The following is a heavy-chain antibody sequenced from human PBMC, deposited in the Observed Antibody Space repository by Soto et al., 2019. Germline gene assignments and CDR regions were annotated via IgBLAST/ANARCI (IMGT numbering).Heavy chain of an antibody. CDR1: GGSISSGGYS. CDR2: IYHSGST. Sequence: QLQLQESGSGLVKPSQTLSLTCAVSGGSISSGGYSWSWIRQPPGKGLEWIGYIYHSGSTYYNPSLKSRVTISVDRSKNQFSLKLSSVTAAATAVYYCARWGGCSSTSCYDGFDPWGQGTLVTVSS. CDR3: ARWGGCSSTSCYDGFDP. J-gene: IGHJ5*02. V-gene: IGHV4-30-2*01. D-gene: IGHD2-2*01.